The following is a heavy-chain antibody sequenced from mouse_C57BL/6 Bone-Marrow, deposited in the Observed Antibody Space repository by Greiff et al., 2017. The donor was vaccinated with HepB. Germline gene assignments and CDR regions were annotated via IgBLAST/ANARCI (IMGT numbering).Heavy chain of an antibody. V-gene: IGHV1-19*01. CDR2: INPYNGGT. J-gene: IGHJ1*03. D-gene: IGHD5-1-1*01. Sequence: EVHLVESGPVLVKPGASVKMSCKASGYTFTDYYMNWVKQSHGKSLEWIGVINPYNGGTSYNQKFKGKATLTVDKSSSTAYMELNSLTSEASAVYYCARKEIPRVWGTGTTVTVSS. CDR1: GYTFTDYY. CDR3: ARKEIPRV.